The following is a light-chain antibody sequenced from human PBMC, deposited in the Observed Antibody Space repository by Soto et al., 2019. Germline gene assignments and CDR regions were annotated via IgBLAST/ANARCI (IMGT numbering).Light chain of an antibody. V-gene: IGLV1-51*02. CDR3: GTWDSSLSAVV. Sequence: QSVLTQPPSVSAAPGQKVTISCSGSISNIGINYVSWYQQLPGTAPKLLIYEDNRRPSGIPDRFSGSKSGTSGTLGITGLKNWEEADYYCGTWDSSLSAVVFGGGTKLTVL. CDR2: EDN. J-gene: IGLJ2*01. CDR1: ISNIGINY.